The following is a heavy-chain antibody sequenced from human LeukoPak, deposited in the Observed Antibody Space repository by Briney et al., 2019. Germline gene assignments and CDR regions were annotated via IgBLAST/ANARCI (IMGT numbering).Heavy chain of an antibody. CDR3: AKDQLLTASGTFDY. V-gene: IGHV3-30*18. D-gene: IGHD2-21*02. J-gene: IGHJ4*02. Sequence: GGSLRLSCAASGFSFSDAWMSWVRQAPGKGLEWVAFISDHGNETHYADSVKGRFTISRDNSKNTLYLQMNSLRAEDTAIYYCAKDQLLTASGTFDYWGQGTLVTVSS. CDR2: ISDHGNET. CDR1: GFSFSDAW.